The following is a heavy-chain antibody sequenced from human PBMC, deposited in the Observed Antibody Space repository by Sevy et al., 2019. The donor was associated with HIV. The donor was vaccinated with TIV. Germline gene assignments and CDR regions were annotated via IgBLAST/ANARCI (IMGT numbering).Heavy chain of an antibody. D-gene: IGHD2-2*01. V-gene: IGHV4-31*03. Sequence: SETLSLTCTVSGGSISSGGYYWSWIRQHPGKGLEWSGYIYYSGSTYYNPSLKSRVTISVDTSKNQFSLKLSSVTAADTAVYYCARDTPLGYCSSTSCSGHYYYYMDVWGKGTTVTVSS. CDR1: GGSISSGGYY. J-gene: IGHJ6*03. CDR3: ARDTPLGYCSSTSCSGHYYYYMDV. CDR2: IYYSGST.